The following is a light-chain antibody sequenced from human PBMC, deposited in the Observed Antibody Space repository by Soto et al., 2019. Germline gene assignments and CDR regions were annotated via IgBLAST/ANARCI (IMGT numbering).Light chain of an antibody. CDR3: AAWDDSLNGYV. CDR1: SSNIGTNA. CDR2: NNN. V-gene: IGLV1-44*01. J-gene: IGLJ1*01. Sequence: QSVLTQPPSASGTPGQRVTLSCSGGSSNIGTNAVNWYQQLPGTAPKLLIYNNNQRPSGVPDRFSGSKSGTSASLAISGLQSEDEADYYCAAWDDSLNGYVFGTGTQLTVL.